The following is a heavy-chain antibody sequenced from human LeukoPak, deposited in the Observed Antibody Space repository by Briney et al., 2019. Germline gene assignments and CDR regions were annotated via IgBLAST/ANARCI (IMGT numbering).Heavy chain of an antibody. J-gene: IGHJ4*02. CDR2: INHSGST. D-gene: IGHD3-10*01. CDR1: GVSFSGYY. Sequence: SETLSLTCAVYGVSFSGYYWSWLRQPPGKGLEWVGEINHSGSTNYNPSLKSRVTISVDTSKNQFSLKLSSVTAADTAVYYCARGSWPYGSGSYLTYWGQGTLVTVSS. V-gene: IGHV4-34*01. CDR3: ARGSWPYGSGSYLTY.